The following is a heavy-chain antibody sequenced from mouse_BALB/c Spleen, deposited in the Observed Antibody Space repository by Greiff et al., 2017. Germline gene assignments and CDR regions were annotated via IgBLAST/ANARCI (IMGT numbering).Heavy chain of an antibody. Sequence: DVQLVESGGGLVKPGGSLKLSCAASGFTFSSYAMSWVRQTPEKRLEWVATISSGGSYTYYPDSVKGRFTISRDNAKNTLYLQMSSLRSEDTAMYYCARRGYSPFAYWGQGTLVTVSA. J-gene: IGHJ3*01. V-gene: IGHV5-9-3*01. D-gene: IGHD1-2*01. CDR1: GFTFSSYA. CDR2: ISSGGSYT. CDR3: ARRGYSPFAY.